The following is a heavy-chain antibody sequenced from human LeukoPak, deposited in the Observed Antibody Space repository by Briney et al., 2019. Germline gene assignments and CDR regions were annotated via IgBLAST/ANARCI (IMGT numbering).Heavy chain of an antibody. V-gene: IGHV3-30*04. J-gene: IGHJ4*02. CDR2: ISYDGSNK. Sequence: PGGSLRLSCAASGFTFSSYAMHWVRQAPGKGLEWVAVISYDGSNKYYADSVKGRFTISRDNAKNSLYLQMNSLRAEDTALYYCARLGTRYCSSTSCHSQFDYWGQGTLVTVSS. D-gene: IGHD2-2*01. CDR3: ARLGTRYCSSTSCHSQFDY. CDR1: GFTFSSYA.